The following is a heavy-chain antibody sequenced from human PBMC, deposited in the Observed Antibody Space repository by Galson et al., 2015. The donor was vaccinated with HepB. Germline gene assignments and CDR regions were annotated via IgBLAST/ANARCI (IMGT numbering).Heavy chain of an antibody. Sequence: SLRLSCAASGFSFRYFAMTWVRQAPGKGLEWVSTINNGGDDTYYADSVKGRFTVSRDNSKETLDLQMNNLRVEDTAVYYCAKGEGQTTIFGVVIYWGQGTLVTVSS. CDR3: AKGEGQTTIFGVVIY. V-gene: IGHV3-23*01. CDR2: INNGGDDT. CDR1: GFSFRYFA. J-gene: IGHJ4*02. D-gene: IGHD3-3*01.